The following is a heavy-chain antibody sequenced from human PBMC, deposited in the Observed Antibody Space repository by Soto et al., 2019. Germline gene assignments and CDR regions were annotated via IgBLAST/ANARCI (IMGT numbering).Heavy chain of an antibody. Sequence: SVKVSCKASGGTFSSYAISWVRQAPGQGLEWMGGIIPIFGTANYAQKFQGRVTITADESTSTAYMELGSLRSEDTAVYYWARNPDIVVVASDYYYGMDVWGQGTTLTVSS. D-gene: IGHD2-15*01. CDR1: GGTFSSYA. V-gene: IGHV1-69*13. CDR2: IIPIFGTA. J-gene: IGHJ6*02. CDR3: ARNPDIVVVASDYYYGMDV.